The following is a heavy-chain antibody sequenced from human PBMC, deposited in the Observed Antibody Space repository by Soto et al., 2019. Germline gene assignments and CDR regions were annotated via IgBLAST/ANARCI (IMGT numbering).Heavy chain of an antibody. D-gene: IGHD4-17*01. V-gene: IGHV3-23*01. CDR1: GFTFSSYA. CDR2: ISGSGGST. J-gene: IGHJ4*02. CDR3: AKNLGYGTVTSPIDY. Sequence: LRLSCAASGFTFSSYAMSWVRQAPGKGLEWVSAISGSGGSTYYADSVKGRFTISRDNSKNTLYLQMNSLRAEDTAVYYCAKNLGYGTVTSPIDYWGQGTLVTVSS.